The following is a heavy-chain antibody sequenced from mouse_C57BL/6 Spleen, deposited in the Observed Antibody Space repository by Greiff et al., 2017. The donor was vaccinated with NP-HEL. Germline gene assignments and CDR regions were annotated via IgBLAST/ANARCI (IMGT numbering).Heavy chain of an antibody. J-gene: IGHJ2*01. CDR1: GYTFTDYY. V-gene: IGHV1-26*01. D-gene: IGHD1-1*01. Sequence: VQLQQPGAELVKPGASVKISCKASGYTFTDYYMNWVKQSHGKSLEWIGDINPNNGGTSYNQKFKGKATLTVDKSSRTAYMELRSLTSEDSAVYYCARWGYYGGYFDYWGQGTTLTVSS. CDR2: INPNNGGT. CDR3: ARWGYYGGYFDY.